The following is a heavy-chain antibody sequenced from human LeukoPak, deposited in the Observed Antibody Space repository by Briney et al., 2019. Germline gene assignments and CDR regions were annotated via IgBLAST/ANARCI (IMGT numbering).Heavy chain of an antibody. D-gene: IGHD6-19*01. CDR2: ISAYNGNT. V-gene: IGHV1-18*01. Sequence: GASVNVSCRASVYTFTSYCIRWVRRAPGQGLVWVGWISAYNGNTNYAQKLQGRVTMTTDTSTSTAYMELRSLRSDDTAVYYCARLGSSGWYRARDAFDIWGQGTMVTVSS. J-gene: IGHJ3*02. CDR1: VYTFTSYC. CDR3: ARLGSSGWYRARDAFDI.